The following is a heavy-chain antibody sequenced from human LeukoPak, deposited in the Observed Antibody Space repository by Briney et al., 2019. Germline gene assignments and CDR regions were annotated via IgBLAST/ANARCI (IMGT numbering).Heavy chain of an antibody. Sequence: SVKVSCKASGGTFSTYSISWVRQAPGQGLEWMGGIIPIIRKANYAQKFQGRVTITTDGPTSTAYMELSSLRSEDTAVYYCASVLWSAYYTVWYFDLWGRGTLVTVSS. CDR1: GGTFSTYS. CDR3: ASVLWSAYYTVWYFDL. D-gene: IGHD3-3*01. CDR2: IIPIIRKA. V-gene: IGHV1-69*16. J-gene: IGHJ2*01.